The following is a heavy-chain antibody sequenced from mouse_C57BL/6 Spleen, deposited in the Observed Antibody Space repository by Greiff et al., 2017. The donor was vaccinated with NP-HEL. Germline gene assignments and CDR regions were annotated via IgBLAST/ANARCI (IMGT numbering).Heavy chain of an antibody. CDR1: GFTFSDYG. J-gene: IGHJ4*01. Sequence: EVKLQESGGGLVKPGGSLKLSCAASGFTFSDYGMHWVRQAPEKGLEWVAYISSGSSTIYYADTVKGRFTISRDNAKNTLFLQMTSLRSEDTAMYYCARGGLGLYAMDYWGQGTSVTVSS. CDR3: ARGGLGLYAMDY. D-gene: IGHD3-3*01. V-gene: IGHV5-17*01. CDR2: ISSGSSTI.